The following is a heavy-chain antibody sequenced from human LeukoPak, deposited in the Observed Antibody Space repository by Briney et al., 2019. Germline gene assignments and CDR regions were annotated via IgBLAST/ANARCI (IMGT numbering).Heavy chain of an antibody. Sequence: GASVNVSCKASGYTFTSYYMHWVRQPPGQGLEWMGIINPSGGSTSYAQKFQGRVTMTRDMSTSTVYMELSSLRSEDTAVYYCASSRGYSSSRSWFFDLWGRGTLVTVSS. D-gene: IGHD6-13*01. CDR3: ASSRGYSSSRSWFFDL. J-gene: IGHJ2*01. CDR1: GYTFTSYY. CDR2: INPSGGST. V-gene: IGHV1-46*01.